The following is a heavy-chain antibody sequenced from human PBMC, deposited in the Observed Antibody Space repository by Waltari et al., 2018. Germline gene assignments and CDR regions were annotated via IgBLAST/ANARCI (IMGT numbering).Heavy chain of an antibody. D-gene: IGHD6-13*01. J-gene: IGHJ4*02. CDR3: ARDPYSSSWYDY. CDR2: IYTSGST. Sequence: QVQLQESGPGLVKPSQTLSLTCTVSGGSISSGSYYWSWIRQPAGKGLEWIGRIYTSGSTNYNPSLKSRVTISVDTSKNQFSLKLSSVTAADTAVYYCARDPYSSSWYDYWGQGTLVTVSS. V-gene: IGHV4-61*02. CDR1: GGSISSGSYY.